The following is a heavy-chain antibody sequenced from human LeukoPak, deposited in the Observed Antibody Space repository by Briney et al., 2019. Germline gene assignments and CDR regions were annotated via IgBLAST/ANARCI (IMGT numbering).Heavy chain of an antibody. D-gene: IGHD3-10*01. CDR3: ARRGSGSYSAFDI. CDR1: GSRFTSYW. V-gene: IGHV5-10-1*01. J-gene: IGHJ3*02. Sequence: GESLQISCQGSGSRFTSYWISWVRQLPGKGLEWMGRIDPSDSYTNYSPSFQGHVTISADKSISTAYLQWSSLKASDTAMYYCARRGSGSYSAFDIWGQGTMVTVSS. CDR2: IDPSDSYT.